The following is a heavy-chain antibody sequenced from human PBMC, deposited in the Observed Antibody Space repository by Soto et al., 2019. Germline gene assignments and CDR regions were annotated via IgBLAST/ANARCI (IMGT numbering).Heavy chain of an antibody. Sequence: SETLSLTCSVSGGSISSGAYFWTWIRQHPGKGLEWIGYIYKSGSTYYNPSLKSRLTISVDTSKNQFSLNLTSVTAADTAVYYCVRGPFCGSDCHFASWGQGALVTVSS. CDR1: GGSISSGAYF. V-gene: IGHV4-31*03. CDR3: VRGPFCGSDCHFAS. D-gene: IGHD2-21*02. CDR2: IYKSGST. J-gene: IGHJ5*01.